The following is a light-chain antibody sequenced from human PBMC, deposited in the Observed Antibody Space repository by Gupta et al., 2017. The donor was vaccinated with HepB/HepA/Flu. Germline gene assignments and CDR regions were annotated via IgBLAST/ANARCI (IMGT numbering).Light chain of an antibody. CDR3: QQRGHWSS. J-gene: IGKJ2*04. CDR2: DAS. V-gene: IGKV3-11*01. CDR1: QNVNNY. Sequence: EIVLTQSPVTLSLSPRERATLSCRASQNVNNYLAWYQHKPGQAPRLLIYDASNRATGIPDRFSGSGYGTDFTLTISSRETEDSAVYYGQQRGHWSSFGQGTKLEIK.